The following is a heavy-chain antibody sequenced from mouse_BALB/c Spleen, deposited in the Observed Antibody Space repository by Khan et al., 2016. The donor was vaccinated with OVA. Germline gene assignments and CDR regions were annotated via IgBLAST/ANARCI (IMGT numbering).Heavy chain of an antibody. J-gene: IGHJ1*01. CDR2: INTYTGEP. V-gene: IGHV9-1*02. CDR1: GYTFTNYG. Sequence: QIQLVQSGPELKKPGETVKISCKASGYTFTNYGMNWVKQAPGKGLKWMGWINTYTGEPTYTDDFKGRFAFSLETSANTAYLQINHLKNEDMATYFCARGASYWYFDVWGAGTTVTVSS. CDR3: ARGASYWYFDV.